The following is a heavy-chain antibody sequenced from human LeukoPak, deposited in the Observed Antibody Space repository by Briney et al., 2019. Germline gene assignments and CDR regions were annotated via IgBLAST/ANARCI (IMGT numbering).Heavy chain of an antibody. CDR2: FDPEDGER. Sequence: ASVKVSCKVSEYPLTELSMHWVRQAPGKGLEWMGGFDPEDGERIYAQKFQGRVTMTDDTSTHTAYMELSSLRFEDTALYYCATTLGYYHCGGATCFVESWGQGTLVTVSS. D-gene: IGHD2-15*01. CDR1: EYPLTELS. V-gene: IGHV1-24*01. CDR3: ATTLGYYHCGGATCFVES. J-gene: IGHJ5*02.